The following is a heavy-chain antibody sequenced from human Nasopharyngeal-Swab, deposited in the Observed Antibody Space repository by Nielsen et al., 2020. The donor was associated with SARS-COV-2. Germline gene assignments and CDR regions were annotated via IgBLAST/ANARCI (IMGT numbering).Heavy chain of an antibody. J-gene: IGHJ4*02. D-gene: IGHD3-16*01. V-gene: IGHV3-74*01. CDR1: GFTFSSYW. CDR2: INSDGSST. CDR3: ARGRYYDYVWGSYGLDY. Sequence: GGSLRLSCAASGFTFSSYWMHWVRQAPGKGLVWVSRINSDGSSTSYADSVKGRFTISRDNAKNTLYLQMNSPRAEDTAVYYCARGRYYDYVWGSYGLDYWGQGTLVTVSS.